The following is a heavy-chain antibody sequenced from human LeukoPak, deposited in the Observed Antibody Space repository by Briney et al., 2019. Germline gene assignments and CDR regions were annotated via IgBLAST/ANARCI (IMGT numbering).Heavy chain of an antibody. J-gene: IGHJ4*02. D-gene: IGHD5-24*01. CDR3: ARDRGDGYNPGD. CDR2: INAGNGNT. CDR1: GYTFTSYA. Sequence: ASVKVSCKASGYTFTSYAMHWVRQAPGQRLEWMGWINAGNGNTKYSQKFQGRVTITRDTSASTAYMELSSLRSEDTAVYYCARDRGDGYNPGDWGQGTLVTVSS. V-gene: IGHV1-3*01.